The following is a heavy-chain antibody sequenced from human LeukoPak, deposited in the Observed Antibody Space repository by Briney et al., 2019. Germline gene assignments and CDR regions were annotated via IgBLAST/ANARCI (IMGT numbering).Heavy chain of an antibody. Sequence: SETLSLTCTVSGGSISSSSYYWGWIRQPPGKGLEWIGSIYYSGSTYYNPSLKSRVTISVDTSKNQFSLKLSSVTAADTAVCYCARGFTYYYGSGSYWFDPWGQGTLVTVSS. CDR3: ARGFTYYYGSGSYWFDP. V-gene: IGHV4-39*07. D-gene: IGHD3-10*01. CDR2: IYYSGST. J-gene: IGHJ5*02. CDR1: GGSISSSSYY.